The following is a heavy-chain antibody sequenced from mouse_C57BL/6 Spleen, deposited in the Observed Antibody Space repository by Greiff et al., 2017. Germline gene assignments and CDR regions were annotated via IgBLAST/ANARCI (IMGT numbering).Heavy chain of an antibody. CDR1: GYTFTDYE. Sequence: QVQLKESGAELVRPGASVTLSCKASGYTFTDYEMHWVKQTPVHGLEWIGAIDPETGGTAYNQKFKGKAILTADKSSSTAYMELRSLTTEDSAVYYCTSMADWGQGTLVTVSA. J-gene: IGHJ3*01. CDR2: IDPETGGT. CDR3: TSMAD. D-gene: IGHD1-1*02. V-gene: IGHV1-15*01.